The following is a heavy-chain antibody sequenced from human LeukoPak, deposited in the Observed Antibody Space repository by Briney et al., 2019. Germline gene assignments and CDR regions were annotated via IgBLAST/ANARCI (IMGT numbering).Heavy chain of an antibody. CDR1: GGTFSSYA. J-gene: IGHJ4*01. CDR3: ARDSIVATIFARYYIDY. CDR2: IIPILGIA. V-gene: IGHV1-69*04. Sequence: SVKISCKASGGTFSSYAISWVRQAPGQGLEWMGRIIPILGIANYAQKFQGRVTITADKSTSTAYMELSSLRSEDTAVYYCARDSIVATIFARYYIDYWGQGTLVTVSS. D-gene: IGHD5-12*01.